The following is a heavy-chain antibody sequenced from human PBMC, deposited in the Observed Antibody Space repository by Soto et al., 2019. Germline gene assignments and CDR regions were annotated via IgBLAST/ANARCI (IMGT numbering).Heavy chain of an antibody. CDR3: AKAYFVWSSEQPYYFDD. V-gene: IGHV3-23*01. CDR1: GFTFSNYA. CDR2: ISGSGGRS. D-gene: IGHD3-16*01. Sequence: VQLLDSGGGLVQPGGSLRLSCAASGFTFSNYAMTWVRQGPGKGLEWVSGISGSGGRSYYADAVKGRFTISRDNSKSTLYLQMNSLRSAATAVYYCAKAYFVWSSEQPYYFDDWGQGTLVTVSS. J-gene: IGHJ4*02.